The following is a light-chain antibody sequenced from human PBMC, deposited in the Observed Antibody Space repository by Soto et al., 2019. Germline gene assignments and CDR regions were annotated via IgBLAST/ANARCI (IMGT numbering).Light chain of an antibody. CDR2: RVS. CDR1: QGLVYSDGNTY. Sequence: DVVMTQSPLSLPVTLGQPASISCKSSQGLVYSDGNTYLNWFQQRPGQSPRRLIYRVSNRDSGVPDRFGDSGSGTDFTLKISRVEAEDVGVYYCIQGTLWALTFGQGTKLEIK. CDR3: IQGTLWALT. V-gene: IGKV2-30*01. J-gene: IGKJ2*01.